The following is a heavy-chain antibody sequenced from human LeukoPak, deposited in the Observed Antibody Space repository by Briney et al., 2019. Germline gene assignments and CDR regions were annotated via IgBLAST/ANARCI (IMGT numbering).Heavy chain of an antibody. CDR3: AREARSSSWYPSFDY. Sequence: SETLSLTCTVSGGSISSGGYYWSWIRQHPGKGLEWIGYIYYSGSTYYNPSLKSRVTISVDTSKNQFSLKLSSVTAADTAVYYCAREARSSSWYPSFDYWGQGTLVTVSS. CDR1: GGSISSGGYY. CDR2: IYYSGST. V-gene: IGHV4-31*03. J-gene: IGHJ4*02. D-gene: IGHD6-13*01.